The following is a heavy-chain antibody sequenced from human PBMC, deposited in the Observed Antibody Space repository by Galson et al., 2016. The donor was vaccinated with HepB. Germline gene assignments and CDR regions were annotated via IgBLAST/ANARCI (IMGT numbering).Heavy chain of an antibody. CDR3: VKTPSSMVASGWGDY. Sequence: SLRLSCAVSGITFSNHAMAWVRQTPGKGLEWVSSTSSDGDSRYYAGSVRGRFTISRDNSKNTLYLQMNSLTPEDTAVYYCVKTPSSMVASGWGDYWGQGTLVTFSS. J-gene: IGHJ4*02. V-gene: IGHV3-23*01. CDR1: GITFSNHA. D-gene: IGHD2-15*01. CDR2: TSSDGDSR.